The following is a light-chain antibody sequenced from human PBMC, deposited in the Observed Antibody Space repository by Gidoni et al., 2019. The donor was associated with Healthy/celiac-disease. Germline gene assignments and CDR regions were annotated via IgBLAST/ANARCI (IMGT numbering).Light chain of an antibody. CDR3: QQYYSTPPIT. Sequence: DIQMTQSPSPLSASVGDRVTITCRARQGISNSLAWYQQKPGKAPKLLLYAASRLESGFPSRFSGSGSGTDYTLTISSLQPEDFATYYCQQYYSTPPITFGQGTRLEIK. V-gene: IGKV1-NL1*01. J-gene: IGKJ5*01. CDR2: AAS. CDR1: QGISNS.